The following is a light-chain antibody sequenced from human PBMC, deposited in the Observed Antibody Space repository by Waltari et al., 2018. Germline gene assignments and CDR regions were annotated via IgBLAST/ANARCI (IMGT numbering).Light chain of an antibody. CDR2: KGN. Sequence: QTVVTQAASLSVSPGGTVTLTCTLSSGPLSTTSYATWYQQTPGQAPRTLVYKGNSRSSGVPDRFSGSILGNKAALTITGAQADDECDYYCSLYMGSGIWVFGGGTKLTVL. CDR1: SGPLSTTSY. CDR3: SLYMGSGIWV. V-gene: IGLV8-61*01. J-gene: IGLJ3*02.